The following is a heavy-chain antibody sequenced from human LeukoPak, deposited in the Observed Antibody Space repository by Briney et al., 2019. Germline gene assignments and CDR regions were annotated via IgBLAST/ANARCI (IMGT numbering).Heavy chain of an antibody. Sequence: ASVKVSCKVSGYTLTELTMHWVRQAPGKGLEWMGGFDPEDGETIYAQKFQGRVTMTEDTSTDTAYMELSSLRSEDTAVYYCARGHFGEVVAVSFQHWGQGTLVTVSS. J-gene: IGHJ1*01. D-gene: IGHD3-16*01. V-gene: IGHV1-24*01. CDR2: FDPEDGET. CDR1: GYTLTELT. CDR3: ARGHFGEVVAVSFQH.